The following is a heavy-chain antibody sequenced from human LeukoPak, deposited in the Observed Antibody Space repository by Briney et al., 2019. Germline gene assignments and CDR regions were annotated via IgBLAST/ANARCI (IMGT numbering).Heavy chain of an antibody. D-gene: IGHD1-26*01. Sequence: PGGSLRLSCAASGFTFSSYGMHWVRQAPGEGLEWVAFIRYDGSNKYYADSVKGRFTISRDNSKNTLYLQMNSLRAEDTAVYYCAKDLWWELRSFDYWGQGTLVTVSS. CDR2: IRYDGSNK. CDR1: GFTFSSYG. CDR3: AKDLWWELRSFDY. V-gene: IGHV3-30*02. J-gene: IGHJ4*02.